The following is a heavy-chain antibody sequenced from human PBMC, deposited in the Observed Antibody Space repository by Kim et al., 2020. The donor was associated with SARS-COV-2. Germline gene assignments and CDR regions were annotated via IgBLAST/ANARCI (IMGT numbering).Heavy chain of an antibody. Sequence: GGSLRLSCAASGFTFSSYDMHWVRQATGKGLEWVSAIGTAGDTYYPGSVKGRFTISRENAKNSLYLQMNSLRAGDTAVYYCARGAVTTRGPFVGNYYYYYYMDVWGKGTTVTVSS. CDR2: IGTAGDT. CDR3: ARGAVTTRGPFVGNYYYYYYMDV. J-gene: IGHJ6*03. D-gene: IGHD4-17*01. CDR1: GFTFSSYD. V-gene: IGHV3-13*01.